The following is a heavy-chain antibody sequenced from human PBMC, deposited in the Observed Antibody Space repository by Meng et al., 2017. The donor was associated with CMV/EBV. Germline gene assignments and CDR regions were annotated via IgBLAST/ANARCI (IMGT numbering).Heavy chain of an antibody. CDR3: ARDSSISDFWSGYYVGGYYYYGMDV. J-gene: IGHJ6*02. D-gene: IGHD3-3*01. CDR2: INSDGSST. CDR1: GFTFSSYW. V-gene: IGHV3-74*01. Sequence: GGSLRLSCAASGFTFSSYWMHWVRQAPGKGLVWVSRINSDGSSTSYADSVKGRSTISRDNAKNTLYLQMNSLRAEDTAVYYCARDSSISDFWSGYYVGGYYYYGMDVWGQGTTVTVSS.